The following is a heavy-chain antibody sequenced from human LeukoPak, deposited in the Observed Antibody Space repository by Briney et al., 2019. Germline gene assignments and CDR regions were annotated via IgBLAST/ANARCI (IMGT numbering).Heavy chain of an antibody. J-gene: IGHJ4*02. Sequence: GGSLRLSCTASGFTFSDHYIDWVRQAPGKGLEWVGRSRNKANSYTTSHAASVKGRFTISRDDSKNSLYLQMNSLKTEDTAVYYCTRIAAVGTHFDYWGQGTLVTVSS. CDR2: SRNKANSYTT. CDR1: GFTFSDHY. V-gene: IGHV3-72*01. CDR3: TRIAAVGTHFDY. D-gene: IGHD6-13*01.